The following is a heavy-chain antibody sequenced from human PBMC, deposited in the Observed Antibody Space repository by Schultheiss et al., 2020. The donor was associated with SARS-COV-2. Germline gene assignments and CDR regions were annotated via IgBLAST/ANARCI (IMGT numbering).Heavy chain of an antibody. D-gene: IGHD4-17*01. V-gene: IGHV3-7*01. J-gene: IGHJ6*02. CDR1: GFTFSSYW. Sequence: GGSLRLSCAASGFTFSSYWMSWVRQAPGKGLEWVANIKQDGSEKYYVDSVKGRFTISRDNAKTSLYLQMNRLRAEDTAVYYCAREDGDYVPTSTYYYGMDVWGQGTTVTVSS. CDR2: IKQDGSEK. CDR3: AREDGDYVPTSTYYYGMDV.